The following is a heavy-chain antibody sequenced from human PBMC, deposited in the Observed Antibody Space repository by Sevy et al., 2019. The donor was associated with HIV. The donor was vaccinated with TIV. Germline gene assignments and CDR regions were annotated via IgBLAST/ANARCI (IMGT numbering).Heavy chain of an antibody. CDR1: GGSISSCY. J-gene: IGHJ6*02. D-gene: IGHD3-3*01. V-gene: IGHV4-59*01. CDR3: ARGRAPDSITIFGVVTINGMDV. CDR2: IYYSGST. Sequence: SETLSLTCTVSGGSISSCYWSWIRQPPGKGLEWIGYIYYSGSTNYNPSLKSRVTISVDTSKNQFSLKLSSVTAADTAVYYCARGRAPDSITIFGVVTINGMDVWGQGTTVTVSS.